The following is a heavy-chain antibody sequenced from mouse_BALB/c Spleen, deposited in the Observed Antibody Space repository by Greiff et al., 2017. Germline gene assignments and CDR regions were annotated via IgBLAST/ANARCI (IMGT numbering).Heavy chain of an antibody. Sequence: VQLKESGPELVKPGASVKISCKASGYSFTGYYMHWVKQSHVKSLEWIGRINPYNGATSYNQNFKDKASLTVDKSSSTAYMELHSLTSEDSAVYYCAREGRDYWGQGTSVTVSS. V-gene: IGHV1-31*01. CDR2: INPYNGAT. CDR3: AREGRDY. J-gene: IGHJ4*01. CDR1: GYSFTGYY.